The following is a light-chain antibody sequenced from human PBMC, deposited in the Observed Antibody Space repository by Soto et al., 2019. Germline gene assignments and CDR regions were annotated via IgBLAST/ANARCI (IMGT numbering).Light chain of an antibody. J-gene: IGKJ2*01. CDR3: QQYGSSPPYT. Sequence: IVLTQSPGTLSLSPGERATLSCRASQSVSSSYLAWYQQKPGQAPRLLIYGASSRATGIPDRFSGSGSGTDLTLTISRLEPEDFAVYYCQQYGSSPPYTVGQGTKLEIK. CDR2: GAS. CDR1: QSVSSSY. V-gene: IGKV3-20*01.